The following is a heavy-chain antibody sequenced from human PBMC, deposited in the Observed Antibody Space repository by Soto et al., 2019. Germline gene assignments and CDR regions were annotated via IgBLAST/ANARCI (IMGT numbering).Heavy chain of an antibody. J-gene: IGHJ5*02. CDR2: IYYSGST. CDR1: GGSISSISYY. Sequence: PSETLSLTCTVSGGSISSISYYWGWIRQPPGKGLEWIGSIYYSGSTYYNPSLKSRVTISVDTPKNQFSLKLSSVTAADTAVYYCARPAGPAGMVRGVAFSTNNWFDPWGQGTLVTVSS. V-gene: IGHV4-39*01. CDR3: ARPAGPAGMVRGVAFSTNNWFDP. D-gene: IGHD3-10*01.